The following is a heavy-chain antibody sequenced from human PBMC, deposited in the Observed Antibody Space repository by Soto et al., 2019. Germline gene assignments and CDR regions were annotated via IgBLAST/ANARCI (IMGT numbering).Heavy chain of an antibody. CDR3: ARVPDYGDYGRYFDL. CDR1: GGSISSYY. V-gene: IGHV4-59*01. D-gene: IGHD4-17*01. Sequence: QVQLQESGPGLVKPSETLSLTCTVSGGSISSYYWSWIRQPPGKGLQWIGYIYYSGSTNYNPSLQSRVTISVDTSKNQFSLKLSSVTAADTAVYYCARVPDYGDYGRYFDLWGRGTLVTVSS. J-gene: IGHJ2*01. CDR2: IYYSGST.